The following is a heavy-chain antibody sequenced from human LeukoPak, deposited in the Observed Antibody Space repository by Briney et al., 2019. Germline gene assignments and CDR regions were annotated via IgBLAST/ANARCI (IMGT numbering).Heavy chain of an antibody. CDR2: IIPIFGTA. Sequence: SVKVSCKASGGTFSSYAISWVRQAPGQGLEWMGGIIPIFGTANYAQKFQGRVTITTDESTSTAYMELSSLRSEDTAVYYCARGVGVVIIEGVLGAFDIWGQGTMVTVSS. D-gene: IGHD3-3*01. J-gene: IGHJ3*02. CDR3: ARGVGVVIIEGVLGAFDI. V-gene: IGHV1-69*05. CDR1: GGTFSSYA.